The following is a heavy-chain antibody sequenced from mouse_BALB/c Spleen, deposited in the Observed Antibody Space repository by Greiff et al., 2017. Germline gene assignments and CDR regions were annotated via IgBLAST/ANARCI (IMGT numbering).Heavy chain of an antibody. J-gene: IGHJ1*01. V-gene: IGHV2-6-7*01. Sequence: VQRVESGPGLVAPSQSLSITCTVSGFSLTGYGVNWVRQPPGKGLEWLGMIWGDGSTDYNSALKSRLSISKDNSKSQVFLKMNSLQTDDTARYYCARDRHYYGSSQRWYFDVWGAGTTVTVSS. CDR3: ARDRHYYGSSQRWYFDV. CDR2: IWGDGST. CDR1: GFSLTGYG. D-gene: IGHD1-1*01.